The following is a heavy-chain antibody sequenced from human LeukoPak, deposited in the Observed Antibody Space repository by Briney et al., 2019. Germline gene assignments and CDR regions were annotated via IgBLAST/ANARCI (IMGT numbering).Heavy chain of an antibody. J-gene: IGHJ4*02. D-gene: IGHD1-26*01. CDR2: ISSSSSYI. V-gene: IGHV3-21*01. CDR1: GFTFSSYS. Sequence: GGSLRLSCAASGFTFSSYSMNWVRQAPGKGLEWVSSISSSSSYIYYADSVKGRFTISRDNAKNSLYLQMNSLRAEDTAGYYCARHQWELPPFDYWGQGTLVTVSS. CDR3: ARHQWELPPFDY.